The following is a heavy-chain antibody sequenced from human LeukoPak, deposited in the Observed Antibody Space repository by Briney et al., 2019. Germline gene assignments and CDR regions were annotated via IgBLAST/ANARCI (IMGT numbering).Heavy chain of an antibody. CDR2: INPNSGGT. Sequence: GASVKVSCKASGYTFTGYYMHWVRHAPGQGLEWMGWINPNSGGTNYAQKFQGRVTMTRDPSISTAYMELSRLRSDDTAVYVCARWGGGSGSYHHREVLSHFDYWGQGTLVTVSS. V-gene: IGHV1-2*02. CDR3: ARWGGGSGSYHHREVLSHFDY. D-gene: IGHD3-10*01. J-gene: IGHJ4*02. CDR1: GYTFTGYY.